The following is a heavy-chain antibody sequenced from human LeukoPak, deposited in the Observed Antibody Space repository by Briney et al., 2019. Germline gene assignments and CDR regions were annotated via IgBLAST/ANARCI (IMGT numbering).Heavy chain of an antibody. CDR2: INPDGSTT. CDR1: GFTFSSYW. Sequence: GGSLRLSCAASGFTFSSYWVHWVRQAPGRGLVWVSRINPDGSTTNYADSVKGRFTISRDNAKNTLYLQMNSLRAEDTAVYYCATAGNYRFDYWGQGTLVTVSS. V-gene: IGHV3-74*01. CDR3: ATAGNYRFDY. D-gene: IGHD1-7*01. J-gene: IGHJ4*02.